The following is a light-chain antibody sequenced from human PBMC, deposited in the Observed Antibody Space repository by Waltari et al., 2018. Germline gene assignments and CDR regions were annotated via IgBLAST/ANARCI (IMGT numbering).Light chain of an antibody. CDR2: DAS. J-gene: IGKJ4*01. CDR1: QSLTNY. CDR3: QHRDNWPLT. V-gene: IGKV3-11*01. Sequence: EIVLTQSPATLSLSPGERATLSCRASQSLTNYLAWYQQKPGQAPRPLIFDASNRASAIPARFSGSGSGTDVTLTISSLEPEDFAVYYCQHRDNWPLTFGGGTKVEVK.